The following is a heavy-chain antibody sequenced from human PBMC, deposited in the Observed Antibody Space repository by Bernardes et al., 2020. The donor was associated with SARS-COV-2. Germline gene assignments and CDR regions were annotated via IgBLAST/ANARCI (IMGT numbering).Heavy chain of an antibody. CDR3: TRAAQGQVGKY. Sequence: SGPTLVQPTQTLTLTCTFSGFSLSSTGVGVGWIRQPPGKALEWLALVYWDDDKRYSPSLKSRLAITKDTSKNQVVLPMTNIDVVDTATYFCTRAAQGQVGKYWGQGTLVTVSS. D-gene: IGHD1-26*01. CDR1: GFSLSSTGVG. V-gene: IGHV2-5*02. CDR2: VYWDDDK. J-gene: IGHJ4*02.